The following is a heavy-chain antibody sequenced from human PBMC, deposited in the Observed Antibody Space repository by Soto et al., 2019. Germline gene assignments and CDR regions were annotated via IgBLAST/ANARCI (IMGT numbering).Heavy chain of an antibody. CDR2: IMPIFGTA. J-gene: IGHJ6*02. D-gene: IGHD1-1*01. CDR3: AYWRATDPLVGNYYYGMDI. Sequence: QVQLVQSGAEVKKPGASVKVSCKASGGTFKSYAISWVRQAPGQGLEWLGGIMPIFGTADYAQKFQGRVTITADETTGTGYMELSSVTPEDTAVYYCAYWRATDPLVGNYYYGMDIWGQGTTVTVS. CDR1: GGTFKSYA. V-gene: IGHV1-69*12.